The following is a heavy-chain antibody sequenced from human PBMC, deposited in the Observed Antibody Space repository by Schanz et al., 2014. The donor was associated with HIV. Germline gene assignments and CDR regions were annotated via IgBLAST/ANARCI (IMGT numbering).Heavy chain of an antibody. J-gene: IGHJ5*02. D-gene: IGHD6-13*01. V-gene: IGHV1-69*06. CDR2: IIPFLGAR. CDR1: GGTFSNYA. CDR3: ARRGPIAAIDFSLDP. Sequence: QVQLLQSGTEVKKPGSSVKVSCKGSGGTFSNYAISWVRQAPGQGLEWMGGIIPFLGARNYAEKFQGRLTLTRDTSTNTVYMELTSLRSDDTAVYYCARRGPIAAIDFSLDPWGQGTLVTVSS.